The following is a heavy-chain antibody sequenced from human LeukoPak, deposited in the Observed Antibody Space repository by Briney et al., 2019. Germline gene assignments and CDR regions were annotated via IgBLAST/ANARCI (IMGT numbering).Heavy chain of an antibody. CDR3: ARALSRDGYNSDYYYMDV. CDR1: GYTFTSYG. Sequence: ASVKVSCKASGYTFTSYGISWVRQAPGQGLEWMGGIIPIFGTANYAQKFQGRVTITADKSTSTAYMELSSLRSEDTAVYYCARALSRDGYNSDYYYMDVWGKGTTVTVSS. J-gene: IGHJ6*03. V-gene: IGHV1-69*06. D-gene: IGHD5-24*01. CDR2: IIPIFGTA.